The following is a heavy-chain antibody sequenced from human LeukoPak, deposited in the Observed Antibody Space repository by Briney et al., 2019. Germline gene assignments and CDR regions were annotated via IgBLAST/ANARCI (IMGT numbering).Heavy chain of an antibody. J-gene: IGHJ6*03. Sequence: ASVKVSCKASGYTFTGYYMHWVRQAPGQGLEWMGWINPNSGGTNYAQKFQGRVTMTRDTSISTAYMELSRLRSDDTAVYYCARVRSIGYCSGGSCPYYYYYMDVWGKGTTVTISS. CDR3: ARVRSIGYCSGGSCPYYYYYMDV. D-gene: IGHD2-15*01. V-gene: IGHV1-2*02. CDR1: GYTFTGYY. CDR2: INPNSGGT.